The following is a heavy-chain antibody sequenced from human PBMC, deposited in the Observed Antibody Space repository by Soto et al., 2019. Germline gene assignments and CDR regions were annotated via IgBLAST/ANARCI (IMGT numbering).Heavy chain of an antibody. V-gene: IGHV1-3*01. CDR1: GYTLTNYA. J-gene: IGHJ4*02. CDR2: IDAGNGNT. Sequence: QVQLVQSGAEVKKPGASVKVSCKASGYTLTNYAMHWVRQAPGQRLEWMGWIDAGNGNTKYSQNFQGRVSITRDASATTAYMELNTLTSEDTAVYYCTTGNVDYWGQGTLVTVSS. CDR3: TTGNVDY.